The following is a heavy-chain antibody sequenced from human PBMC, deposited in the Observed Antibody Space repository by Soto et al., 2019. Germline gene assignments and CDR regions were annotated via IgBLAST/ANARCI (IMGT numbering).Heavy chain of an antibody. CDR1: GGTFSSYA. CDR3: ARDLGEVRYGSGSYRY. V-gene: IGHV1-69*01. CDR2: IIPIFGTA. J-gene: IGHJ4*02. D-gene: IGHD3-10*01. Sequence: QVQLVQSGAEVKKPGSSVKVSCKASGGTFSSYAISWVRQAPGQGLEWMGGIIPIFGTANYAQKFQGRVTITADESTSTAYRELSSLRSEDTAVYYCARDLGEVRYGSGSYRYWGQGTLVTVSS.